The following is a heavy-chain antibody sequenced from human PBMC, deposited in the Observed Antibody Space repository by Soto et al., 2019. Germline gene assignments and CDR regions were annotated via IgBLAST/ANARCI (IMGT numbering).Heavy chain of an antibody. CDR2: IWYAGSNK. J-gene: IGHJ4*02. CDR3: ARGTVHFDY. D-gene: IGHD4-17*01. V-gene: IGHV3-33*01. CDR1: GFTFSTYG. Sequence: QVQLVESGGGVVQPGRSLRLSCAASGFTFSTYGIHWVRQAPGKRLEWVAVIWYAGSNKYYADSVKGRFTISRDNSKNTLYLQMNSLRAEDTAVYYCARGTVHFDYWGQGTLVTVSS.